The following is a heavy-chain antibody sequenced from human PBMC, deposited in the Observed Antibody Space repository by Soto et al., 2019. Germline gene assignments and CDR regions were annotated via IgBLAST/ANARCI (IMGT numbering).Heavy chain of an antibody. CDR1: GFSFTGYY. Sequence: RASVKVSCKASGFSFTGYYIHWLRQAPGQGLEWMGWINAHSGGTEYAQKFQGRVTLTRDTSIATAYLTLTSLTSDDTALYYCAKDLTRQLAYWLDPWGQGTQVTVPQ. V-gene: IGHV1-2*02. J-gene: IGHJ5*02. D-gene: IGHD6-6*01. CDR3: AKDLTRQLAYWLDP. CDR2: INAHSGGT.